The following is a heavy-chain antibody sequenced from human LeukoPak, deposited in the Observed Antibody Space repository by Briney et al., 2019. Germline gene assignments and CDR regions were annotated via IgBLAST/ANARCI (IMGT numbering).Heavy chain of an antibody. CDR1: GGSISSSSYY. CDR3: TRGIFGYYFDY. D-gene: IGHD3-3*01. CDR2: IYTSGST. V-gene: IGHV4-61*02. Sequence: PSETLSLTCTVSGGSISSSSYYWSWIRQPAGKGLEWIGRIYTSGSTNYNPSLKSRVTMSVDTSKNQFSLKLSSVTAADTAVYYCTRGIFGYYFDYWGQGTLVTVSS. J-gene: IGHJ4*02.